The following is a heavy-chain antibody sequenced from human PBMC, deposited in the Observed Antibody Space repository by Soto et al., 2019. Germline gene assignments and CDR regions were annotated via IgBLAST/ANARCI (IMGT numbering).Heavy chain of an antibody. V-gene: IGHV1-69*01. CDR1: GGTFSSYA. D-gene: IGHD6-19*01. CDR2: IIPIFGTA. J-gene: IGHJ4*02. Sequence: QVQLVPSGAEVKKPGSSVKVSCKAAGGTFSSYAISWVRQAPGQGLEWMGGIIPIFGTANYAQKFQGRVTITADDSTSTAYMELSSLRSDDTAVEYCALYSGWMVLLYWGQGTLVTVSS. CDR3: ALYSGWMVLLY.